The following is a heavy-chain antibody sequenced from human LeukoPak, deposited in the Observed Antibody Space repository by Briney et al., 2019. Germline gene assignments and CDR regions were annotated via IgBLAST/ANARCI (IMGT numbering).Heavy chain of an antibody. D-gene: IGHD4-17*01. CDR1: GGSFSGYY. CDR2: INHSGST. J-gene: IGHJ6*03. V-gene: IGHV4-34*01. CDR3: ARASTGTYYYYYYMDV. Sequence: SETLSLTCAVYGGSFSGYYWSWIRQPPGKGLEWIGEINHSGSTNYNPSLKSRVTISVDTSKNQFSLKLSSVTAADTAVHYCARASTGTYYYYYYMDVWGKGTTVTVSS.